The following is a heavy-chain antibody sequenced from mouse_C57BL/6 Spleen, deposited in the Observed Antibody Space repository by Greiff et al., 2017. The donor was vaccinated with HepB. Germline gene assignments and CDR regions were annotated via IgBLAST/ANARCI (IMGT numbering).Heavy chain of an antibody. Sequence: EVQLQQSGPELVKPGASVKISCKASGYTFTDYYMNWVKQSHGKSLEWIGDINPNNGGTSYNQKFKGKATLTADKSSSTAYMELRSLTSKDSAVYDGARGHGYCKYYAMDDWGQGTSVTVSS. V-gene: IGHV1-26*01. CDR3: ARGHGYCKYYAMDD. CDR2: INPNNGGT. J-gene: IGHJ4*01. D-gene: IGHD2-3*01. CDR1: GYTFTDYY.